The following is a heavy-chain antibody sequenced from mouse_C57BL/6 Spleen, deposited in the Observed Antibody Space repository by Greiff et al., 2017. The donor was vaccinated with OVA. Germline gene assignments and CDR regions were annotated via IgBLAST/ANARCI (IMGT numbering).Heavy chain of an antibody. J-gene: IGHJ4*01. CDR1: GFTFRSYG. V-gene: IGHV5-6*01. CDR3: ARHDYDYEGYAMDY. Sequence: EVKLVESGGDLVKPGGSLKLSCAASGFTFRSYGMSWVRQTPDKRLEWVATISSGGSYTYYPDSVKGRFTISRDNAKNTLYLQMSSLKSEDTAMYYCARHDYDYEGYAMDYWGQGTSVTVSS. D-gene: IGHD2-4*01. CDR2: ISSGGSYT.